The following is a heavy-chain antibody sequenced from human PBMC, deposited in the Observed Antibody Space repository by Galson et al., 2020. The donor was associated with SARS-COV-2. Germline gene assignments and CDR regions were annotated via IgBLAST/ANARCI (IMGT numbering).Heavy chain of an antibody. CDR3: AKDLDSSGLYNWIDP. J-gene: IGHJ5*02. V-gene: IGHV3-23*01. D-gene: IGHD3-22*01. CDR2: ISSGGRNT. Sequence: GGSLRLSCAASGFTFSNYAMSWVRQSPTKGLEWVSLISSGGRNTHYADSVKGRFTISRDNSKSILYMEMNSLRAEDTAVYYCAKDLDSSGLYNWIDPWGQGTLVTVSS. CDR1: GFTFSNYA.